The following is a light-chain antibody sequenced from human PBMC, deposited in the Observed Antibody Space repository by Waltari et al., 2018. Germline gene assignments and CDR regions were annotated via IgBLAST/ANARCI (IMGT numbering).Light chain of an antibody. CDR3: QSADSSAI. J-gene: IGLJ2*01. V-gene: IGLV3-25*03. CDR1: MLSHQY. Sequence: SYELTQPPSVSVSPGQTARITCSGEMLSHQYAHWYQKKPGQAPDLVLYKDTERPSGIPERFSGSTSGTTVTLTINGVQAEDEADYYCQSADSSAIFGGGTKLAVL. CDR2: KDT.